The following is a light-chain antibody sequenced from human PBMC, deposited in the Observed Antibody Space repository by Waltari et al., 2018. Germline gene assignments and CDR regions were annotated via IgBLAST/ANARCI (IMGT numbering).Light chain of an antibody. CDR1: KLGDKY. V-gene: IGLV3-1*01. CDR2: QDD. Sequence: SYELSQPPSVSVSPGQTASITCSGDKLGDKYACWYQQKPGQSPLLVIHQDDKRRSGIPERFSGSNSGNTATLTISETQAMDEADYYCQAWDDTTMVFGGGTKLTVL. CDR3: QAWDDTTMV. J-gene: IGLJ2*01.